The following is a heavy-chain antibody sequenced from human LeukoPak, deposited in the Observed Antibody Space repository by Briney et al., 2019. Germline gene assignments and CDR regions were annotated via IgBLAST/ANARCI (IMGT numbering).Heavy chain of an antibody. V-gene: IGHV4-39*07. Sequence: PSETLSLTCTVSGGSISSSSYYWGWIRQPPGKGLEWIGSIYYSGSTYYNPSLKSRVTISVDTSKNQFSLKLSSVTAADTAVYYCARVGDDIVVVPAAIPAPQFDPWGQGTLVTVSS. CDR2: IYYSGST. CDR3: ARVGDDIVVVPAAIPAPQFDP. D-gene: IGHD2-2*02. J-gene: IGHJ5*02. CDR1: GGSISSSSYY.